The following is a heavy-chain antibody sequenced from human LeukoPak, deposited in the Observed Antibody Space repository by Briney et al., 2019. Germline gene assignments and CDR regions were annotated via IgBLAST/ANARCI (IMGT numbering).Heavy chain of an antibody. J-gene: IGHJ6*02. Sequence: GASVKVSCKVSGYTLTELSMHWVRQAPGKGLDWMGGFDPEDGETIYAQKFQGRVTMTEDTSTDTAYMELSSLRSEDTAVYYCATRKGSRGYCSGGSCYYYYGMDVWGQGTTVTVSS. D-gene: IGHD2-15*01. CDR1: GYTLTELS. V-gene: IGHV1-24*01. CDR3: ATRKGSRGYCSGGSCYYYYGMDV. CDR2: FDPEDGET.